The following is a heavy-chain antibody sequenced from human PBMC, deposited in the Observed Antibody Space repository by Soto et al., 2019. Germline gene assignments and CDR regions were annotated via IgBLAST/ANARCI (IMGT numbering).Heavy chain of an antibody. Sequence: QVQLVQSGAEVKKPGSSVKVSCKASGGTFSSHTISWVRQAPGQGLEWMGRIIPILGIANYAQKFQGRVTITADKSTSTAYMELSSLRSEDTAVYYCARDRPAAMFVYWGQGTLVTVSS. V-gene: IGHV1-69*08. CDR3: ARDRPAAMFVY. J-gene: IGHJ4*02. D-gene: IGHD2-2*01. CDR1: GGTFSSHT. CDR2: IIPILGIA.